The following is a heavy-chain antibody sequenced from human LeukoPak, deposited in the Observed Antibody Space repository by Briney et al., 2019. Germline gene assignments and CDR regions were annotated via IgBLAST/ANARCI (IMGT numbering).Heavy chain of an antibody. V-gene: IGHV3-53*01. CDR3: AKVSTTSCYGWNDY. CDR2: IYSGGST. CDR1: GFTVSSNY. D-gene: IGHD2-2*01. J-gene: IGHJ4*02. Sequence: GGSLRLSCAASGFTVSSNYMSWVRQAPGKGLEWVSVIYSGGSTYYADSVKGRFTISRDNSKSTLYLQMNSLRADDTAVYYCAKVSTTSCYGWNDYWGQGTLVTVSS.